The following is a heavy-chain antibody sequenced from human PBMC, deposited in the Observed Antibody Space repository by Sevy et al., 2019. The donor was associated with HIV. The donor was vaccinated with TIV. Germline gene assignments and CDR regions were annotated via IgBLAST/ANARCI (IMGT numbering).Heavy chain of an antibody. CDR1: GFTFSTYW. Sequence: GGSLRLSCAASGFTFSTYWMHWVRQAPGKGLVWVSRINSDGSSTNYADSVKGRFPISRDNAKNTLYLQMNSLRAEDTAVYFCARDPGFWGGEFDYWGQGTLVTVSS. CDR2: INSDGSST. CDR3: ARDPGFWGGEFDY. V-gene: IGHV3-74*01. J-gene: IGHJ4*02. D-gene: IGHD3-10*01.